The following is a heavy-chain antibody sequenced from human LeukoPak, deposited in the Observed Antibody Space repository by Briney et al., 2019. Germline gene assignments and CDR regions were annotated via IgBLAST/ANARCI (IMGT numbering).Heavy chain of an antibody. Sequence: ASVKVSCKVSGYTLTGLSMHWVRQAPGKGLEWMGGFDPEDGETIYAQKFQGRVTMTEDTSTDTAYMELSSLRSEDTAVYYCATDLRSSGWYGNPDYWGQGTLVTVSS. CDR1: GYTLTGLS. CDR3: ATDLRSSGWYGNPDY. CDR2: FDPEDGET. D-gene: IGHD6-19*01. J-gene: IGHJ4*02. V-gene: IGHV1-24*01.